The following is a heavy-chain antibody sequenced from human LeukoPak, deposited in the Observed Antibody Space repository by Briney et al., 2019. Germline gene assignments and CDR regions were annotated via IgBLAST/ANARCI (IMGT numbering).Heavy chain of an antibody. J-gene: IGHJ4*02. CDR2: ISGDSGTT. CDR1: GFTFHNHA. Sequence: PGGSLRLSCAASGFTFHNHAIHWVRHGPRKGLEGGVDISGDSGTTHYAESVKGRVTVSRDNSKSSLYLQMSNLRTEDTALYLCGRGRGAGSFLADNWGQGTLVTVSS. CDR3: GRGRGAGSFLADN. D-gene: IGHD3-3*01. V-gene: IGHV3-43*02.